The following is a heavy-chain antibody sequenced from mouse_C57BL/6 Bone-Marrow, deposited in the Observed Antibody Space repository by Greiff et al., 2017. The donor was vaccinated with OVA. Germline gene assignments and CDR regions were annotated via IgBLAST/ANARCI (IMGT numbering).Heavy chain of an antibody. V-gene: IGHV3-6*01. CDR3: ASRLSAWFAY. D-gene: IGHD1-1*02. Sequence: VQLKQSGPGLVKPSQSLSLTCSVTGYSITSGYYWNWIRQFPGNKLEWMGYISYDGSNNYNPSLKNRISITRDTSKNQFFLKLNSVTTEDTATYYCASRLSAWFAYWGQGTLVTVSA. CDR1: GYSITSGYY. CDR2: ISYDGSN. J-gene: IGHJ3*01.